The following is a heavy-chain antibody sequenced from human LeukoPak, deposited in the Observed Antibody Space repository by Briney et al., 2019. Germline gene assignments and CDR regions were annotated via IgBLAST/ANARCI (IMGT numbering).Heavy chain of an antibody. CDR3: ARDRGGFANDFWSGYYTAYYYYGMDV. J-gene: IGHJ6*02. Sequence: GASVKVSCTASGYTFTCYGISWVRQAPGQGLEWMGWISAYNGNTNYAQKLQGRVTMTTDTSTSTAYMELRSLRSDDTAVYYCARDRGGFANDFWSGYYTAYYYYGMDVWGQGTTVTVSS. V-gene: IGHV1-18*01. CDR1: GYTFTCYG. D-gene: IGHD3-3*01. CDR2: ISAYNGNT.